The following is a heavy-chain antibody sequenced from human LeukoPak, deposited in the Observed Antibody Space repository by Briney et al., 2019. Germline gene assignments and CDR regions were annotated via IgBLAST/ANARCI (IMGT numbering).Heavy chain of an antibody. D-gene: IGHD3-9*01. CDR1: GYTFTGYY. J-gene: IGHJ4*02. CDR3: ARDRSNTDRYFDWLLRGLDY. V-gene: IGHV1-2*02. CDR2: INPNSGGT. Sequence: ASVKVSCKASGYTFTGYYMHWVRQAPGQGLEWMGWINPNSGGTNYAQKFQGRVTMTRDTSNSTAYMELSRLRSDDTAVYYCARDRSNTDRYFDWLLRGLDYWGQGTLVTVSS.